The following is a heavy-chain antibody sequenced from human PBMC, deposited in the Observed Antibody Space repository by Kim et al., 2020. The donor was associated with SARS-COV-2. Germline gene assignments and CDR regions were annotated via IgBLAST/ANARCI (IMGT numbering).Heavy chain of an antibody. D-gene: IGHD2-15*01. V-gene: IGHV3-33*01. Sequence: GGSLRLSCAASGFTFSSYGMHWVRQAPGKGLEWVAVIWYDGSNKYYADSVKGRFTISRDNSKNTLYLQMNSLRAEDTAVYYCARDVGGYCSGGSCYSRPRIGYFQHWGQGTLVTVSS. CDR1: GFTFSSYG. CDR3: ARDVGGYCSGGSCYSRPRIGYFQH. CDR2: IWYDGSNK. J-gene: IGHJ1*01.